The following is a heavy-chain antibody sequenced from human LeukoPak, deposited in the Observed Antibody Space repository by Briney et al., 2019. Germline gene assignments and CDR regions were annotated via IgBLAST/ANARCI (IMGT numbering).Heavy chain of an antibody. CDR1: GGSFSGYY. Sequence: SATLSLTCAVYGGSFSGYYWSWIRQPPGKGLEWIGEINHSGSTNYNPSLKSRVTISVDTSKNQFSLKLSSVTAADTAVYYCARLYDSSGYPIFDYWGQGTLVTVSS. D-gene: IGHD3-22*01. CDR3: ARLYDSSGYPIFDY. V-gene: IGHV4-34*01. J-gene: IGHJ4*02. CDR2: INHSGST.